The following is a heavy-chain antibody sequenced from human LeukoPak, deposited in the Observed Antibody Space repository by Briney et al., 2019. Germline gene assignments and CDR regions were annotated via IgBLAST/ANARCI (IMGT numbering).Heavy chain of an antibody. CDR3: AKKSASGIAAGGWFDP. CDR1: GFTIGGFA. V-gene: IGHV3-23*01. D-gene: IGHD6-13*01. J-gene: IGHJ5*02. Sequence: GRSLRLSCAASGFTIGGFAMTWVRQAPGKGLEWVSAISGSGGSTYYADSVKGRFTISRDNSKNTLYLQMNSLRAEDTAVYYCAKKSASGIAAGGWFDPWGQGTLVTVSS. CDR2: ISGSGGST.